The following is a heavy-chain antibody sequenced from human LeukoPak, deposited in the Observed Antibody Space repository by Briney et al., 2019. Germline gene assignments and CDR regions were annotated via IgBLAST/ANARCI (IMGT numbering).Heavy chain of an antibody. CDR3: ARDLDTAMVTGHFDY. Sequence: SVKVSCKASGGTFSSYAISWVRQAPGQGLEWMGGIIPIFGTANYAQKFQGRVTITADESTSTAYMELSSLRSEDTAVYYCARDLDTAMVTGHFDYWGQGTLVTVSS. D-gene: IGHD5-18*01. V-gene: IGHV1-69*13. J-gene: IGHJ4*02. CDR1: GGTFSSYA. CDR2: IIPIFGTA.